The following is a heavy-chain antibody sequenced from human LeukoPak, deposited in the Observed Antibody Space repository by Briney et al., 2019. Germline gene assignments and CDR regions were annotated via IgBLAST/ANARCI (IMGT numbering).Heavy chain of an antibody. V-gene: IGHV3-43*02. D-gene: IGHD4-17*01. CDR2: ISGDGGST. CDR3: AKDLDYGDYFDY. CDR1: GFTFDDYA. J-gene: IGHJ4*02. Sequence: PGGSLRLSCAASGFTFDDYAMHWVRQVPGKGLEWVSLISGDGGSTYYADSVKGRFTISRDNSENSLYLQMNSLRTEDTASYYCAKDLDYGDYFDYWGQGTLVTVSS.